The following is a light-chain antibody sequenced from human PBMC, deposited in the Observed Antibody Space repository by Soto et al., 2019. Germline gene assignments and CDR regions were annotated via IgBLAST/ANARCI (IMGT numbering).Light chain of an antibody. CDR1: QRITTY. CDR2: AAS. J-gene: IGKJ2*01. CDR3: QQYYSFPYT. V-gene: IGKV1-39*01. Sequence: DIQMTQSPSSLSASVGDRVTITCRASQRITTYLHWYQQKPGKVPELLIYAASSLQSGVPSRFSGSGSGTDFTLTISCLQSEDFATYYCQQYYSFPYTFGQGTKLEIK.